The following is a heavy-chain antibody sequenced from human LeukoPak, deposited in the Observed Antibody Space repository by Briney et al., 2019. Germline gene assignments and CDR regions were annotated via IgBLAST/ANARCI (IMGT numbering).Heavy chain of an antibody. CDR2: IIPVLGSV. CDR3: ASATSWNWFDP. CDR1: GGTFTKWT. Sequence: ASVKVSCKASGGTFTKWTLNWVRQAPGQGPEWMGRIIPVLGSVNYAQNFQGRVTMTADKGTAYMELSDLRSEDMAVYYCASATSWNWFDPWGQGTLVIVSA. V-gene: IGHV1-69*08. D-gene: IGHD1-1*01. J-gene: IGHJ5*02.